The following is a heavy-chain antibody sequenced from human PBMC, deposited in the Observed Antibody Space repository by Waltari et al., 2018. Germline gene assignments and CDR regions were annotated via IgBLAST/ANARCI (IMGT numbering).Heavy chain of an antibody. J-gene: IGHJ6*02. V-gene: IGHV3-74*01. CDR1: GSSFSNYW. D-gene: IGHD3-10*01. CDR2: IGNDETSI. CDR3: ARLAPRTYRSPVPGRHYYYGMDV. Sequence: EEQLLESGGGLVQPGDSLRLSCAGSGSSFSNYWLNWVRQAQGKGLVCVARIGNDETSISYADSVKGRFTISRDNAKNTVYLQMKRLRVEDTAVYYCARLAPRTYRSPVPGRHYYYGMDVWGQGTTVTVSS.